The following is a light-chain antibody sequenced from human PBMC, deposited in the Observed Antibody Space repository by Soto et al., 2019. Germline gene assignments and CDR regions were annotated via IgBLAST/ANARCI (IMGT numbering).Light chain of an antibody. J-gene: IGKJ1*01. Sequence: DIQMTQSPSTLSGSVGGRVTITWPASQTISSWLAWYQQKPGKAPKLLIYKASTLKSGVPSRFSGSGSGTEFTLTISSLQPDDFATYYCQHYNSYSEAFGQGTKVDIK. CDR1: QTISSW. V-gene: IGKV1-5*03. CDR2: KAS. CDR3: QHYNSYSEA.